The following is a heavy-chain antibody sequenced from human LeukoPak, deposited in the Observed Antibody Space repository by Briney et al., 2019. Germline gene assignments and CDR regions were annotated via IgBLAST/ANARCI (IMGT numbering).Heavy chain of an antibody. Sequence: AASVKVSCKASGYTFTSYGISWVRQAPGQGLEWMGWISAYNGNTNYAQKLQGRVTMTTDTSTSTAYMELRSLRSDDTAVYYCASISYGDYSFDYWRQGTLVTVSS. V-gene: IGHV1-18*01. CDR3: ASISYGDYSFDY. D-gene: IGHD4-17*01. J-gene: IGHJ4*02. CDR2: ISAYNGNT. CDR1: GYTFTSYG.